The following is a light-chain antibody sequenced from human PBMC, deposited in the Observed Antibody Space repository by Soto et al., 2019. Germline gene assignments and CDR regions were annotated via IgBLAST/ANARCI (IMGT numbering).Light chain of an antibody. CDR3: QQRINWAPIT. CDR2: DAF. Sequence: EIVLTQSPATLSLSPGERATLSCRASQSVSSYLAWYQHKPGQAPRLLIYDAFNRATGVPVRFSGSGSGTDFTLTISSLEPEDFAVYYCQQRINWAPITFGPGTKVDIK. V-gene: IGKV3-11*01. J-gene: IGKJ3*01. CDR1: QSVSSY.